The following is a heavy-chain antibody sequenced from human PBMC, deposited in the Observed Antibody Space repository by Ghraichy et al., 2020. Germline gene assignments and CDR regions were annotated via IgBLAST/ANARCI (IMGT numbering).Heavy chain of an antibody. D-gene: IGHD5-18*01. CDR1: GGSITSCDY. J-gene: IGHJ2*01. Sequence: SETLSLTCTVSGGSITSCDYWGWIRQPPGKGLEWIGNIHYRGATYYNPSLKSRVTISVDTSKNQFSLNLTSVTAADTAVYYCASRRRPYSYGLIDYGLIDFDLWGRGTLVTVSS. CDR3: ASRRRPYSYGLIDYGLIDFDL. V-gene: IGHV4-39*01. CDR2: IHYRGAT.